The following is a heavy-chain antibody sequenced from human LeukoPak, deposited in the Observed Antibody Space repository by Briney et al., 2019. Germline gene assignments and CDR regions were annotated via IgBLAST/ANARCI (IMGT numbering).Heavy chain of an antibody. CDR3: ARCGSRRFVD. CDR2: IETSSTYR. CDR1: GFTFTDYY. Sequence: GGSLRLSCAASGFTFTDYYMSWIRQAPGKGLEWVSNIETSSTYRNYADSVKGRFTISRDNAKNSLYLQMNSLKAEDAAVYYCARCGSRRFVDWGQGTLVTVSS. D-gene: IGHD2-21*01. V-gene: IGHV3-11*06. J-gene: IGHJ4*02.